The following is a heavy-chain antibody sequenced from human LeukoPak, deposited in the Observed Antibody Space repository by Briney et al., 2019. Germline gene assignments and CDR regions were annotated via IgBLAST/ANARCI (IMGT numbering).Heavy chain of an antibody. CDR1: GYIFSVYY. D-gene: IGHD1-1*01. J-gene: IGHJ6*03. Sequence: GGSLRLSRAAPGYIFSVYYMTSIRQAPGNVLEWVAHIDVRGDKILYADSVKGRFTISRDSASNSLYMQMNNLRAEDTAVYYCAREDNVWNLLYNYYMDVWGKGTTVTVSS. V-gene: IGHV3-11*01. CDR3: AREDNVWNLLYNYYMDV. CDR2: IDVRGDKI.